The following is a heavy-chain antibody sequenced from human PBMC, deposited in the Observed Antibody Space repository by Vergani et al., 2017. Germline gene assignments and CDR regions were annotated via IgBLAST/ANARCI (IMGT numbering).Heavy chain of an antibody. Sequence: EVQLVESGGGLVQPGRSLRLSCAASGFTFDDYAMHWVRQAPGKGLEWVSGISWNSGSIGYADSVKGRFTISRDNAKNSLYLQMNSLRAEDTAVYYCAKNFGAVATMGTFDYWGQGTLVTVSS. D-gene: IGHD5-12*01. V-gene: IGHV3-9*01. CDR2: ISWNSGSI. CDR1: GFTFDDYA. J-gene: IGHJ4*02. CDR3: AKNFGAVATMGTFDY.